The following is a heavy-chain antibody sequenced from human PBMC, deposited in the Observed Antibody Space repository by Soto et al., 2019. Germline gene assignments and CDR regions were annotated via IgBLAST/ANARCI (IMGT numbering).Heavy chain of an antibody. J-gene: IGHJ5*02. V-gene: IGHV1-69*13. D-gene: IGHD3-9*01. CDR2: IIPIFGTA. Sequence: SVKLSCKASGGAFSSYAIRWVRQATGQGLEWMGGIIPIFGTAKYAQKFQGRVTITADESTSTAYMELSSLRSEDTAVYYCARDYDILTGYGYNWFDPWGQGTLVTVSS. CDR1: GGAFSSYA. CDR3: ARDYDILTGYGYNWFDP.